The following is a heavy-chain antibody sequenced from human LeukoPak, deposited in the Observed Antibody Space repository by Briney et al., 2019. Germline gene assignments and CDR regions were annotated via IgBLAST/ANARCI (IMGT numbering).Heavy chain of an antibody. CDR2: INHSGST. CDR3: ARGVLYDYIWGSYRQGLDY. Sequence: PSETLSLTCAVYGGSFSGYYWSWIRQPPGKGLECIGEINHSGSTNYNPSLTSRVTISVDTSKDQFTLKLSSVTDADTAVYCCARGVLYDYIWGSYRQGLDYWGQGTLVTVSS. CDR1: GGSFSGYY. V-gene: IGHV4-34*01. J-gene: IGHJ4*02. D-gene: IGHD3-16*02.